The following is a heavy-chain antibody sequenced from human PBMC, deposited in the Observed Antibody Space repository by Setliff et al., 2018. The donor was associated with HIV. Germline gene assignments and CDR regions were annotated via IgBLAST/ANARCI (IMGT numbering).Heavy chain of an antibody. CDR2: IYPIDSDT. D-gene: IGHD3-10*01. V-gene: IGHV5-51*01. J-gene: IGHJ4*02. Sequence: GESLKISGKGSGYSFTNYWVGWVRQMPGRGLEWMGIIYPIDSDTKYSPSFWGRVTISVDKSTNTAYLHWNSLRTADTAMYYCGRSGKSGELYAYWGQGTQVTVSS. CDR3: GRSGKSGELYAY. CDR1: GYSFTNYW.